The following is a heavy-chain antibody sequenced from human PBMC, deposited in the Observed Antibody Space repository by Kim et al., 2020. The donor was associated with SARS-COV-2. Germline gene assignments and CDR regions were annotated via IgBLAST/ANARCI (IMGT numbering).Heavy chain of an antibody. CDR2: IRSKANSYAT. Sequence: GGSLRLSCAASGFTFSGSAMHWVRQASGKGLEWVGRIRSKANSYATAYAASVKGRFTISRDDSKNTAYLQMNSLKTEDTAVYYCTSRYSSSSVGGMDVWGQGTTVTVSS. J-gene: IGHJ6*02. V-gene: IGHV3-73*01. CDR3: TSRYSSSSVGGMDV. CDR1: GFTFSGSA. D-gene: IGHD6-6*01.